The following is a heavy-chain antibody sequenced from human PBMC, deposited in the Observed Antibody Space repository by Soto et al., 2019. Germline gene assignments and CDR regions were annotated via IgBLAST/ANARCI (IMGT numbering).Heavy chain of an antibody. CDR3: AKEMGRGEGSSPDFDY. J-gene: IGHJ4*02. CDR1: GFTFSSHA. Sequence: QLLESGGGLIQPGGSLRLSCAASGFTFSSHAMSWVRQAPGKGLEWVSAISGDGGSTYYLNSVKGRFTVSRDNSKNTLYLQMDSVGAEDTALYYCAKEMGRGEGSSPDFDYWGQGTLVTVSS. V-gene: IGHV3-23*01. D-gene: IGHD1-26*01. CDR2: ISGDGGST.